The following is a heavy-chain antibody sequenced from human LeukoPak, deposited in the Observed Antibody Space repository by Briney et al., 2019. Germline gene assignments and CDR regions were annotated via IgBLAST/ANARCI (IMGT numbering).Heavy chain of an antibody. Sequence: ASVKVSCKASGYTFTSHGIIWVRQAPGQGLEWMGWISIYKGDIKYSQKVQGRVTMTRDTSTSTAYMELRSLRSDDTAVYYCATVRAVAGIQDCWGQGTLVTVSS. CDR2: ISIYKGDI. CDR3: ATVRAVAGIQDC. V-gene: IGHV1-18*01. CDR1: GYTFTSHG. D-gene: IGHD6-19*01. J-gene: IGHJ4*02.